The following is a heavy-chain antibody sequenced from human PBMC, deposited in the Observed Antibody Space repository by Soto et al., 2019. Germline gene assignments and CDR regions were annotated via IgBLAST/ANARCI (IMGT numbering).Heavy chain of an antibody. D-gene: IGHD1-7*01. Sequence: SETLSLTCAVSGYSISSGYYWGWIRQPPGKVLEWIGSIYHSGGTYYNPSLKSRVNISVDTSKSQFSLRLNSVTAADTAVYYCARDRTTFRAFDIWGQGTMVTVSS. J-gene: IGHJ3*02. CDR2: IYHSGGT. CDR1: GYSISSGYY. CDR3: ARDRTTFRAFDI. V-gene: IGHV4-38-2*02.